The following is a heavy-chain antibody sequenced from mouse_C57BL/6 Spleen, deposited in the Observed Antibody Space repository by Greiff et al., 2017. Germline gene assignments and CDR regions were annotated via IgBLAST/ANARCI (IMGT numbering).Heavy chain of an antibody. CDR2: INPSSGCT. CDR3: AGEGGYFEGFAY. Sequence: VQLVESGAELARPGASVKMSCKASGYTFTSYTMHWVKQRPGQGLGWIGYINPSSGCTNYNQKFKDKATLTADKSSSAAYMQLSSLTSEDSAVYDCAGEGGYFEGFAYWGNGTLVTVSA. D-gene: IGHD2-14*01. V-gene: IGHV1-4*01. J-gene: IGHJ3*01. CDR1: GYTFTSYT.